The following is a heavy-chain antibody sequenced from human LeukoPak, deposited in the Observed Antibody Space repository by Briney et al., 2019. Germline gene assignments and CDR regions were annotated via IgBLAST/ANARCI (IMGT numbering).Heavy chain of an antibody. V-gene: IGHV4-4*07. CDR1: GDSMSSYY. CDR3: ARGDYYDGGGRNWFDP. CDR2: IHTSWTT. Sequence: SETLSLTCTVSGDSMSSYYWNFIRQPAGKGLEWIGRIHTSWTTYYNPSLKSRITMSVDTSRNQSSLRLTSVTAADTAVYYCARGDYYDGGGRNWFDPWGQGTLVTVSS. D-gene: IGHD3-16*01. J-gene: IGHJ5*02.